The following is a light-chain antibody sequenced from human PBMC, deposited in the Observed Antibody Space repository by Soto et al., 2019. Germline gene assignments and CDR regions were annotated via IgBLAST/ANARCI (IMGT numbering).Light chain of an antibody. CDR2: EVT. Sequence: QSVLTQPASVSGSPGQSITISCTGTSSDVGGYNYVSWYQQHPGKAPKLMIYEVTNRPSGVSNRFSGSKSGNTASLTISGLQGEDEADYYCSSYTSSSALGIFGGGTKVTVL. J-gene: IGLJ2*01. CDR3: SSYTSSSALGI. V-gene: IGLV2-14*01. CDR1: SSDVGGYNY.